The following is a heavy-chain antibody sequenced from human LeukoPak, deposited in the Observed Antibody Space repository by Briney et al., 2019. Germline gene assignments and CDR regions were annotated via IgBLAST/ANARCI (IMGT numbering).Heavy chain of an antibody. CDR3: ARGLPVLEWLVYWYFDL. V-gene: IGHV4-59*01. Sequence: SETLSLTCTVSGGSINSYYWSWIRQPPGKGLEWIGYIYYSGSTNYNPSLKSRVTISVDTSKNQFSLKLSSATAADTAVYYCARGLPVLEWLVYWYFDLWGRGTLVTVSS. CDR1: GGSINSYY. J-gene: IGHJ2*01. D-gene: IGHD3-3*01. CDR2: IYYSGST.